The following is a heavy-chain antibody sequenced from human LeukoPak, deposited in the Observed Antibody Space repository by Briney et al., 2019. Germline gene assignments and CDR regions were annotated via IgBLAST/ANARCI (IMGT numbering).Heavy chain of an antibody. D-gene: IGHD2-2*02. J-gene: IGHJ6*03. Sequence: SETLSLTCAVYGGSFSGHYWSWIRQPPGKGLEWIGEINHSGSTNYNPSLKSRVTISVDTSKNQFSLKLSSVTAADTAVYYCARTPVVVPTAISSNMDVWGKGTTVTVSS. V-gene: IGHV4-34*01. CDR3: ARTPVVVPTAISSNMDV. CDR2: INHSGST. CDR1: GGSFSGHY.